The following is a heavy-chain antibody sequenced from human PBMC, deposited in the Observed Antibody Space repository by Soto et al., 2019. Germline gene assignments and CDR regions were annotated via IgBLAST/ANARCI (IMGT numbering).Heavy chain of an antibody. D-gene: IGHD3-9*01. CDR1: GDSVSSNSAA. CDR2: TYYRSKWYN. Sequence: SQTLSLTCVISGDSVSSNSAAWNWIRQSPSRGLEWLGRTYYRSKWYNDYAVSVKSRITINPDTSKNQFSLQLNSVTPEDTAVYYCARVSSHYDILTGYGMDVWGQGTTVTVSS. CDR3: ARVSSHYDILTGYGMDV. V-gene: IGHV6-1*01. J-gene: IGHJ6*02.